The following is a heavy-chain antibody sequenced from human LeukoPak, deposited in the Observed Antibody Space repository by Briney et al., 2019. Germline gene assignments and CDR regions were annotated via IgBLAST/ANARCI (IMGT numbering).Heavy chain of an antibody. CDR2: ISAYNGNT. J-gene: IGHJ6*03. CDR3: ARESTTSYYYYMDV. Sequence: GASVKVSCKASGYTFTSYGISWVRQAPGQGLEWMGWISAYNGNTNYAQKLQGRVTMTTDTSTSTAYMELRSLRSDDTAVYYCARESTTSYYYYMDVWGKGTTVTVSS. V-gene: IGHV1-18*01. D-gene: IGHD4-17*01. CDR1: GYTFTSYG.